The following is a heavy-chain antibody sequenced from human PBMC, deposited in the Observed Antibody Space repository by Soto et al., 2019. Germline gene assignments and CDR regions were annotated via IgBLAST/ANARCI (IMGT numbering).Heavy chain of an antibody. V-gene: IGHV4-30-2*01. Sequence: PSEPLSLTCTVSGGSINRGAYSYTWIRQPPGKGLEWIGFIYHTGTTYYNPSLKSRVTISVDTSKNQFSLKLSSVTAADTAVYYCARVWGYYFDYWGQGTLVTVSS. D-gene: IGHD2-21*01. CDR3: ARVWGYYFDY. CDR1: GGSINRGAYS. CDR2: IYHTGTT. J-gene: IGHJ4*02.